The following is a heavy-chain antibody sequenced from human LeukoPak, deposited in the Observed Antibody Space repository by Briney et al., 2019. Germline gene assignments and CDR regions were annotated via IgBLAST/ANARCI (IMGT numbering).Heavy chain of an antibody. J-gene: IGHJ4*02. CDR3: ARVSSARNGFDY. V-gene: IGHV4-31*03. CDR2: IYYSGST. Sequence: SETLSLTSTVSGGSLSSGGYYWGWIRKHPGMGLEWIGSIYYSGSTYYTPSLKSRVNISVDTSKSQFALNLTSVTAADTAVYYCARVSSARNGFDYWGQGTLVTVSS. CDR1: GGSLSSGGYY. D-gene: IGHD1-14*01.